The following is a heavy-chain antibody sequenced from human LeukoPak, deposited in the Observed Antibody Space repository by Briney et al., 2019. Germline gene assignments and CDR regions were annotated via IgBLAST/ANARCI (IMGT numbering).Heavy chain of an antibody. J-gene: IGHJ3*02. CDR1: GFTFSSYE. CDR2: ISSSGSTI. Sequence: GGSLRLSCAASGFTFSSYEMNWVRQAPGKGLEWVSYISSSGSTIYYADSVKGRFTISRDNAKNSLYLQMNSLRAEDTAVYYCARKDFGFEYSSGWHDAFDIWGQGTMVTVSS. V-gene: IGHV3-48*03. CDR3: ARKDFGFEYSSGWHDAFDI. D-gene: IGHD6-19*01.